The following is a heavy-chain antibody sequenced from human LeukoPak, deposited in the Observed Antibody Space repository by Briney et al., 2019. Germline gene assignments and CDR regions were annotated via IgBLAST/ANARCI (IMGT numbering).Heavy chain of an antibody. V-gene: IGHV1-2*02. CDR3: ASMVRGVIIRDSSGYYDEYFQH. CDR2: INPNRGGT. J-gene: IGHJ1*01. CDR1: GYTFTGYY. D-gene: IGHD3-10*01. Sequence: ASVKVSCKASGYTFTGYYMHWVRPAPGQGLEWMGWINPNRGGTNYAQKFQGRVTMTRDTSISTAYMELSRLRSDDTAVYYCASMVRGVIIRDSSGYYDEYFQHWGQGTLVTVSS.